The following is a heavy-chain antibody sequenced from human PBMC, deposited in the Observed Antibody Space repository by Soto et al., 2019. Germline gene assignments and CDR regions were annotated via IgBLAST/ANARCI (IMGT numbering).Heavy chain of an antibody. CDR1: GGSISSYY. V-gene: IGHV4-59*01. J-gene: IGHJ4*02. CDR3: ARDIAVGGYFDY. D-gene: IGHD6-19*01. Sequence: SETLSLTCTVSGGSISSYYWSWIRQPPGKGLEWIGYIYYSGSTNYNPSLKSRVTISVDTSTNQFSLKLSSVTAADTAVYYCARDIAVGGYFDYWGQGTLVTVSS. CDR2: IYYSGST.